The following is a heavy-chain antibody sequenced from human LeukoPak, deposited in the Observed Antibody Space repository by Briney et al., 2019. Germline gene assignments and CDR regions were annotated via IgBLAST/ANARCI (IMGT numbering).Heavy chain of an antibody. CDR2: IYYSGST. V-gene: IGHV4-61*08. D-gene: IGHD3-9*01. J-gene: IGHJ4*02. CDR1: GGSISSNDYY. Sequence: PSQTLSLTCTVSGGSISSNDYYWSWIRQPPGKGLEWIGYIYYSGSTNYNPSLKSRVTISVDTSKNQFSLKLSSVTAADTAVYYCARDLDYYFDYWGQGTLVTVSS. CDR3: ARDLDYYFDY.